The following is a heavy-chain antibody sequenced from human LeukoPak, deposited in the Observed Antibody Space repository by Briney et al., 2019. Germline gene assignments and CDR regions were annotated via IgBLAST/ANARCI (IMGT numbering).Heavy chain of an antibody. CDR3: ARDPPRKIFDI. CDR1: GFTFSSYG. Sequence: PGGSLRLSCAASGFTFSSYGMHWVRQAPGKGLEWVAVISYDGSNKYYADSVKGRFTISRDNAKNTLYLQMNGLRAEDTAVYYCARDPPRKIFDIWGQGTMVTVSS. V-gene: IGHV3-30*03. CDR2: ISYDGSNK. J-gene: IGHJ3*02.